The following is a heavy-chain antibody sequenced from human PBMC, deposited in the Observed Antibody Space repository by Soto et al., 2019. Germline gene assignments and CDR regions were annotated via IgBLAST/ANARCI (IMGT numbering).Heavy chain of an antibody. D-gene: IGHD5-18*01. V-gene: IGHV3-23*01. CDR3: AKDEGYSYGPIQH. Sequence: EVQLLESGGGLVQPGGSLRLSCAASGFTFSNYAMSWVRQAPGKGLEWVSAISGSGGSTYYADSVKGRFTISRDNSKNTLYLQMNSLRAEDTAVYYCAKDEGYSYGPIQHWGQGTLVTVSS. J-gene: IGHJ1*01. CDR2: ISGSGGST. CDR1: GFTFSNYA.